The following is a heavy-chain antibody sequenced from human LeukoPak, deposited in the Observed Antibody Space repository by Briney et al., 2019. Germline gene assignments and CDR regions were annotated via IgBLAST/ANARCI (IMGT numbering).Heavy chain of an antibody. J-gene: IGHJ2*01. Sequence: PSETLSLTCTVSGGSISYYYWHWIRQPPGKGLEWIGNVYNSGTTNYNPSLKSRVSISIDTSKNQFSLMLHSVTAADTAVYYCARIGTGDWCFDLRGRGTLVTVSS. D-gene: IGHD1-1*01. CDR3: ARIGTGDWCFDL. CDR1: GGSISYYY. CDR2: VYNSGTT. V-gene: IGHV4-59*01.